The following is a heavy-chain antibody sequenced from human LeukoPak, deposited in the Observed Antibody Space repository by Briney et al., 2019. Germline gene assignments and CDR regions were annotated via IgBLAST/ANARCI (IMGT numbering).Heavy chain of an antibody. Sequence: SETLSFTCAVYGGSFSGYYWSWIRQPPGKGLEWIGEINHSGSTNYNPSLKSRVTISVDTSKNQFSLKLSSVTAADTAVYYCARGDHSSGWRDFDYWGQGTLVTVSS. CDR2: INHSGST. V-gene: IGHV4-34*01. CDR3: ARGDHSSGWRDFDY. CDR1: GGSFSGYY. J-gene: IGHJ4*02. D-gene: IGHD6-19*01.